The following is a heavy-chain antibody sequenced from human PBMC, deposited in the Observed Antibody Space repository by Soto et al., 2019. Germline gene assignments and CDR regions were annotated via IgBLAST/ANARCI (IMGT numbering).Heavy chain of an antibody. J-gene: IGHJ4*02. CDR1: GGSISSGDYY. D-gene: IGHD3-22*01. CDR3: ARTYYYDSSGQN. Sequence: PSETLSLTCTVSGGSISSGDYYWSWIRQPPGKGLEWIGYIYYSGSTYYNPSLKSRVTISVDTSKNQFSLKLSSVTAADTDVYYCARTYYYDSSGQNWGQGTLVTVSS. CDR2: IYYSGST. V-gene: IGHV4-30-4*01.